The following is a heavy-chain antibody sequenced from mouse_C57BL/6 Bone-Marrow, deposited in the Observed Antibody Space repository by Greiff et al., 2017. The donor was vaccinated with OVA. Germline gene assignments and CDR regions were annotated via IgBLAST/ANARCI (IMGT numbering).Heavy chain of an antibody. V-gene: IGHV14-4*01. Sequence: EVKLQQSGAELVRPGASVKLSCTASGFNIKDDYMHWVKQRPEQGLEWIGWIDPENGDTEYASKFQGKATITADTSSNTAYLQLSSLTSEDTAVYYCTPPHYYGSSPFAYWGQGTLVTVSA. D-gene: IGHD1-1*01. J-gene: IGHJ3*01. CDR1: GFNIKDDY. CDR3: TPPHYYGSSPFAY. CDR2: IDPENGDT.